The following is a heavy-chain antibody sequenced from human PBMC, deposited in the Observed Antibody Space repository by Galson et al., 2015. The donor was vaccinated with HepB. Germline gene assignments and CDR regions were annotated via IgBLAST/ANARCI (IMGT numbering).Heavy chain of an antibody. J-gene: IGHJ6*02. Sequence: SLRLSCAASGFTFSSYWMSWVRQAPGKGLEWVANIKQDGSEKYYVDSVKGRFTISRDNAKNSLYLQMNSLRAEDTAVYYCARVGQQLARYYYYYGMDVWGQGTTVTVSS. CDR1: GFTFSSYW. CDR3: ARVGQQLARYYYYYGMDV. V-gene: IGHV3-7*03. D-gene: IGHD6-13*01. CDR2: IKQDGSEK.